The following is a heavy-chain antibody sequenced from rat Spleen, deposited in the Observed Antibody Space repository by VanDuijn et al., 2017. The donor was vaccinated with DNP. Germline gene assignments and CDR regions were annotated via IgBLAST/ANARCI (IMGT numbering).Heavy chain of an antibody. CDR2: IWSGGST. V-gene: IGHV2-15*01. J-gene: IGHJ3*01. D-gene: IGHD1-4*01. CDR1: GFSLTNYH. CDR3: ARSGGYNPFAY. Sequence: QVQLKESGPGLVQPSQTLSLTCTVSGFSLTNYHVSWVRQPPGKSLVWMGSIWSGGSTYYNSALKSRLSISRDTSKSQVLLKMNSLQTEDTAMYFCARSGGYNPFAYWGQGTLVTVSS.